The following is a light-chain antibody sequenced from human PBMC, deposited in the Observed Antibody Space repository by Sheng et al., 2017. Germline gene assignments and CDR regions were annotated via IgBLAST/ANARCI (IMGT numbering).Light chain of an antibody. V-gene: IGLV1-40*01. CDR1: SSNIGAGYD. J-gene: IGLJ2*01. Sequence: QSVLTQPPSVSGAPGQRVTISCTGNSSNIGAGYDVHWYQQVPGTAPKLLIYGTRNRPPGVPDRISGSKSGTSASLDITGLQADDEADYHCQSYDTRLSGSGVFGGGTKVTVL. CDR2: GTR. CDR3: QSYDTRLSGSGV.